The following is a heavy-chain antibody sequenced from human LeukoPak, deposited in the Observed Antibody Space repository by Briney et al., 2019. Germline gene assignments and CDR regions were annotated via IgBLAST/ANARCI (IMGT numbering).Heavy chain of an antibody. CDR2: IYHSGST. Sequence: PSETLSLTCAVYGGSFSGYYWTWIRQPPGKGLEWIGEIYHSGSTNYNPSLKSRVTISVDTSKNQFSLNLSSETAADTAVYYCARMPDTAMARAYWFDPWGQGTLVTVSS. J-gene: IGHJ5*02. V-gene: IGHV4-34*01. CDR3: ARMPDTAMARAYWFDP. CDR1: GGSFSGYY. D-gene: IGHD5-18*01.